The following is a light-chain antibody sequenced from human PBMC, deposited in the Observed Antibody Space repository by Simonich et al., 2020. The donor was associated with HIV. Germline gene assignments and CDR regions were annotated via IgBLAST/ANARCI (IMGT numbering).Light chain of an antibody. CDR3: CSYAGSSSFWV. CDR2: EGT. CDR1: SSDVGKYNL. J-gene: IGLJ3*02. V-gene: IGLV2-23*01. Sequence: QSALTQPASVSGSPGQSITISCTGTSSDVGKYNLVSWYQHHPGKAPKLFIYEGTKRPSGVSNRFSGSMSGNTASLTISGLQAEDEADYYCCSYAGSSSFWVFGGGTKLTVL.